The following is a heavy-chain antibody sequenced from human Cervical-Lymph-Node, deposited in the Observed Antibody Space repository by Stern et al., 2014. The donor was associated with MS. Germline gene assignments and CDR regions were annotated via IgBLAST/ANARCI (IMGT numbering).Heavy chain of an antibody. CDR2: ISWNHGSI. J-gene: IGHJ4*02. V-gene: IGHV3-9*01. CDR1: GFTFADYA. Sequence: EVQLVASGGGLKKPGSSLKLSCAASGFTFADYAMHWVRQAPGKGLAWVSGISWNHGSISYADYVTGRFTISREHSRHSSSMTMNSLRAEDTALYYCAKDVCSGGSCYSHYWGQGTLVTVSS. D-gene: IGHD2-15*01. CDR3: AKDVCSGGSCYSHY.